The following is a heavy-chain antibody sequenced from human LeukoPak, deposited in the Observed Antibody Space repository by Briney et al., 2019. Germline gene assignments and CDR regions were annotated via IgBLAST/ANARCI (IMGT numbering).Heavy chain of an antibody. Sequence: GGSLRLSCAASGFTFNTLAMSWVRQAPGKGLEWVSAINGRGCITYYADSVKGRFTISRDNSKNTLFLQMNSMSVEHTAVYYCVDRITAMVSGCLDLWGEETRVSVS. CDR2: INGRGCIT. D-gene: IGHD5-18*01. CDR1: GFTFNTLA. J-gene: IGHJ5*02. CDR3: VDRITAMVSGCLDL. V-gene: IGHV3-23*01.